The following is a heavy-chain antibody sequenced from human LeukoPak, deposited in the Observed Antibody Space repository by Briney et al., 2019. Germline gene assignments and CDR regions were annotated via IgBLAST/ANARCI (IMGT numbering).Heavy chain of an antibody. CDR3: ARRGRAYSSHRIFDY. V-gene: IGHV3-30*02. Sequence: GGSLRLSCAASGFTFSTYGIHWVRQAPGKGLEWVAFIRYDGSNKYYADSVKGRFTISKDNSKNTLFLQMNSLRPEDTAVYYCARRGRAYSSHRIFDYWGQGTLVTVSS. J-gene: IGHJ4*02. CDR1: GFTFSTYG. CDR2: IRYDGSNK. D-gene: IGHD6-13*01.